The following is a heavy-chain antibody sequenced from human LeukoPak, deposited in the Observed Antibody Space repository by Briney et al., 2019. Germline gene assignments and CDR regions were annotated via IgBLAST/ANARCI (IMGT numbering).Heavy chain of an antibody. V-gene: IGHV3-48*03. D-gene: IGHD3-10*01. CDR3: AKILYGSGSYYHDY. CDR1: GFTFSSYE. J-gene: IGHJ4*02. Sequence: PGGSLRLSCAASGFTFSSYEMNWVRQAPGKGLEWVSYISSSGSTIYYADSVKGRFTISRDNSKNTLYLQMNSLRAEDTAVYYCAKILYGSGSYYHDYWGQGTLVTVSS. CDR2: ISSSGSTI.